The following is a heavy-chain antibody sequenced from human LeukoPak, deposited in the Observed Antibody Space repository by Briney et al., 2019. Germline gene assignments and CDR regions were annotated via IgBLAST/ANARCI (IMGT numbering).Heavy chain of an antibody. CDR1: GFTFSSYG. CDR2: IWYDGSNK. D-gene: IGHD3-3*01. V-gene: IGHV3-33*01. J-gene: IGHJ6*03. CDR3: ARAPGTTIFGVVIPSYYYNMDV. Sequence: GRSLRLSCAASGFTFSSYGMHWVRQAPGKGLEWVAVIWYDGSNKYYADSVKGRFTISRDNSKNTLYLQMNSLRAEDTAVYYCARAPGTTIFGVVIPSYYYNMDVWGKGTTVTVSS.